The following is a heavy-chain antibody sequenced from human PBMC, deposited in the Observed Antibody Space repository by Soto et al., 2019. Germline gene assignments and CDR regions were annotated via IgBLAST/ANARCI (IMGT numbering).Heavy chain of an antibody. D-gene: IGHD2-2*01. V-gene: IGHV4-59*01. CDR2: IYYSGST. Sequence: SETLSRTCTVAGGSISSYYWSWIRQPPGKGLEWIGYIYYSGSTNYNPSLKRRVTISVDTSKNQFSLKLSSVAAADTAVYYCARTSGIRDCYGMDVWGQGTTVTVSS. CDR3: ARTSGIRDCYGMDV. CDR1: GGSISSYY. J-gene: IGHJ6*02.